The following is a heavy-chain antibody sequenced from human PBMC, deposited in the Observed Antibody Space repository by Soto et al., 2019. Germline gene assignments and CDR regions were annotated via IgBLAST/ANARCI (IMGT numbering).Heavy chain of an antibody. Sequence: SLRLSCVASGFTFGSYDMHWVRQPTGKALEWVSGIGTTGATYYPGSVKGRFTIYREDAKNSLYLQMNSLTVGDTAVYYCARDNPQWKAVAGIKGYYYYGMDV. CDR1: GFTFGSYD. V-gene: IGHV3-13*04. J-gene: IGHJ6*01. D-gene: IGHD6-19*01. CDR2: IGTTGAT. CDR3: ARDNPQWKAVAGIKGYYYYGMDV.